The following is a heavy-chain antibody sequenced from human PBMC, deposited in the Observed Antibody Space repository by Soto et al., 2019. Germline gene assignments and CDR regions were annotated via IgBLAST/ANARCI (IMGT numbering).Heavy chain of an antibody. CDR1: GGSISSGGYY. V-gene: IGHV4-31*03. Sequence: QVQLQESGPGLVKPSQTLSLTCTVSGGSISSGGYYWSWIRQHPGKGLEWIGYIYYSGSTYYNPSLKSRGTIPVDTSKNQFSLKLSSVTAADTAVYYCARDRGGYWYFDLWGRGTLVTVSS. J-gene: IGHJ2*01. CDR3: ARDRGGYWYFDL. CDR2: IYYSGST.